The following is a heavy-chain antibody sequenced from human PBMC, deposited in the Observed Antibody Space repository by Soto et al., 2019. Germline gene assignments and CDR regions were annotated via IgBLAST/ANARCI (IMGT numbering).Heavy chain of an antibody. J-gene: IGHJ6*02. Sequence: SETLSLTCTVSGGSISSYYWSWIRQPPGKGLEWIGYIYYSGSTNYNPSLKSRVTISVDTSKNQFSLKLSSVTAADTAVYYCASFLGGYYGSGSPEGYYYGMDVWGQGTTVTVSS. CDR1: GGSISSYY. D-gene: IGHD3-10*01. CDR2: IYYSGST. CDR3: ASFLGGYYGSGSPEGYYYGMDV. V-gene: IGHV4-59*12.